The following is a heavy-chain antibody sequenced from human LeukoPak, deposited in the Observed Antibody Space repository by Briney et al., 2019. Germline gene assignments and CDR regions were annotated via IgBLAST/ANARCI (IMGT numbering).Heavy chain of an antibody. Sequence: GGSLRLSCAASGFTFNNYGVHWVRQAPGKGLEWVAFIRYDESSKYYADSVQGRFTISRDNSKNTLYLQMNTLRTEDTAVYYCATYRQVLLPFESWGQGTLVTVSS. CDR3: ATYRQVLLPFES. CDR2: IRYDESSK. V-gene: IGHV3-30*02. J-gene: IGHJ4*02. CDR1: GFTFNNYG. D-gene: IGHD2-8*02.